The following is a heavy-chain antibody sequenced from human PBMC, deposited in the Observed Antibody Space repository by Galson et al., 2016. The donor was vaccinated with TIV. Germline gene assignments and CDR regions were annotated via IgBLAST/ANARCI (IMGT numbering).Heavy chain of an antibody. D-gene: IGHD3-10*01. V-gene: IGHV4-61*08. CDR2: IYNSGST. CDR3: ARGAIRGGYYMDV. Sequence: SETLSLTCSVSGGSISNGGYFWSWIRQHPGKGLEWIGNIYNSGSTTYKPSLKSRVTISVDTSKNQLSLRLSSVTAADTAVYYCARGAIRGGYYMDVWGKGTTVTVSS. J-gene: IGHJ6*03. CDR1: GGSISNGGYF.